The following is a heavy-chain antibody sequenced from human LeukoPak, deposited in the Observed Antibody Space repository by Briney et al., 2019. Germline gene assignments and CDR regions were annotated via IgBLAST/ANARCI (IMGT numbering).Heavy chain of an antibody. J-gene: IGHJ5*02. CDR2: IHDSGSA. Sequence: SETLSLTCTVSGASVSAYYWTWIRQPPGKRLEWLGYIHDSGSANYNPSLNSRLTMSLDASKDQFSLKLSSVSAADTAVYYCVQVRLAGLFDPWGQGTLVTVSS. CDR3: VQVRLAGLFDP. CDR1: GASVSAYY. D-gene: IGHD3-3*02. V-gene: IGHV4-59*02.